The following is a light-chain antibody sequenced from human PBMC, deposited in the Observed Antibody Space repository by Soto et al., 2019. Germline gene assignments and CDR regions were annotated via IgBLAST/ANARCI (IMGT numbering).Light chain of an antibody. V-gene: IGLV1-44*01. Sequence: QSVLTQPPSASGTPGQRVTISCSGSSSSIGINTVNWYQQLPGTAPKLLIYSNSQRPSGVPDRFSGSKSGTSASLAISGLQSEDEADYYCSAWDDSRNGPVFGGGTKVTV. J-gene: IGLJ3*02. CDR3: SAWDDSRNGPV. CDR1: SSSIGINT. CDR2: SNS.